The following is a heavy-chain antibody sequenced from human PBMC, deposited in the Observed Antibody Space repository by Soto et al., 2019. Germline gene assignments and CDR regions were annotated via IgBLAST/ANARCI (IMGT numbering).Heavy chain of an antibody. V-gene: IGHV4-39*01. D-gene: IGHD7-27*01. CDR3: ARHQFELGEIDY. CDR1: GGSISSSSYY. Sequence: SETLSLTCTVSGGSISSSSYYWGWIRQPPGKGLEWIGSIYYSGSTYYNPSLKSRVTISVDTSKNQFSLKLSSVTAADTAVYYCARHQFELGEIDYWGQGTLVTVSS. J-gene: IGHJ4*02. CDR2: IYYSGST.